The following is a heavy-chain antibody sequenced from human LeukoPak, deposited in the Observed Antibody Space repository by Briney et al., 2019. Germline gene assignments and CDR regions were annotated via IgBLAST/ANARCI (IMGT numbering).Heavy chain of an antibody. Sequence: GVSLRLSCEASGFTFSSISMNWVRQAPGKGLEWVSSISPDGETTYHADSVKGRFTTSRDNAKSSLYLQMNSLRAEDTALYYCTRDLPVPSLVRGIIIYGLIDYWGQGTLVTVSS. J-gene: IGHJ4*02. V-gene: IGHV3-21*06. CDR3: TRDLPVPSLVRGIIIYGLIDY. CDR2: ISPDGETT. D-gene: IGHD3-10*01. CDR1: GFTFSSIS.